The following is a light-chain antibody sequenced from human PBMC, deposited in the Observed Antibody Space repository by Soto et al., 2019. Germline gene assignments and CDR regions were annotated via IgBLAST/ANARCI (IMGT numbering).Light chain of an antibody. CDR1: RSVSSY. Sequence: DIVLTQSPGTLSLSPGERATLSCRASRSVSSYLAWYQQKPGQAPRLLIYDASNRATGIPARFSGSGSGTDFTLTISSLEPEDFAVYYCQHRNNRPFSFGPGTKVDIK. CDR2: DAS. J-gene: IGKJ3*01. V-gene: IGKV3-11*01. CDR3: QHRNNRPFS.